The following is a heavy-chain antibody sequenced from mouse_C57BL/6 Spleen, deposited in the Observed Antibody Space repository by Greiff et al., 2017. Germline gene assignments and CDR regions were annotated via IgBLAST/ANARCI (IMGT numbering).Heavy chain of an antibody. D-gene: IGHD1-1*01. Sequence: EVQLVESGGGLVQPGGSMKLSCVASGFTFSNSWMNWVRQSPEKGLEWVAQFRLKSDNYATHYAESVKGRLPISCDDSKSSVYLQMKNLSAEDTGIYYRTGGGRYYYGSSPAYWGKGTLVTVSA. V-gene: IGHV6-3*01. J-gene: IGHJ3*01. CDR1: GFTFSNSW. CDR2: FRLKSDNYAT. CDR3: TGGGRYYYGSSPAY.